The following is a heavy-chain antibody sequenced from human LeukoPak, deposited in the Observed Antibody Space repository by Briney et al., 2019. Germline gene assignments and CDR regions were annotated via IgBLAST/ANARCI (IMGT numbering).Heavy chain of an antibody. D-gene: IGHD6-19*01. V-gene: IGHV1-69*05. J-gene: IGHJ4*02. CDR2: ITPMFNAA. CDR1: GGTFSSLP. Sequence: SVKVSCKASGGTFSSLPITWVRQAPGQGLEWVGGITPMFNAATYAQRLKGRVSITTDESTNTAYMELTSLRSEDTAVYFCTRRAPTATDYSSGWYGGGNFDYWGQGTLVTVSS. CDR3: TRRAPTATDYSSGWYGGGNFDY.